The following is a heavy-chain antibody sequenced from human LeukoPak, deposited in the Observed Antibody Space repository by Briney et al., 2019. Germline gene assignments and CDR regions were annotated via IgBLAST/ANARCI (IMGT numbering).Heavy chain of an antibody. J-gene: IGHJ4*02. V-gene: IGHV3-21*01. CDR3: ARDNGDFGLYYFDY. Sequence: KTGGSLRLSCAASGFTFSSYSMNWVRQAPGKGLEWVSSISSSSSYIYYADSVKGRFTISRDNAKNSLYLQMNSLRAEDTAVYYCARDNGDFGLYYFDYWGQGTLVTVSS. CDR1: GFTFSSYS. CDR2: ISSSSSYI. D-gene: IGHD4-17*01.